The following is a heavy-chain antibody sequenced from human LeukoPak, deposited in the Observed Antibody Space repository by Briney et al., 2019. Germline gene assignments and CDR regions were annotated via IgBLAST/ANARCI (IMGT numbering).Heavy chain of an antibody. Sequence: PSETLSLTCTVSGGSISSYYWSWIRQPAGKGLQWIGRIYTSGSTNYNPSLKSRVTISVDTSTNQFSLKLTSVTAADTAVYYCARAYYDTSGYPGWYFDLWGRGTLVTVSS. J-gene: IGHJ2*01. CDR2: IYTSGST. CDR3: ARAYYDTSGYPGWYFDL. CDR1: GGSISSYY. V-gene: IGHV4-4*07. D-gene: IGHD3-22*01.